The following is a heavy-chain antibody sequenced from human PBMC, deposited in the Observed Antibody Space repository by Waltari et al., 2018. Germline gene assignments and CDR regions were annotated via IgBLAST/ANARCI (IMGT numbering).Heavy chain of an antibody. J-gene: IGHJ4*02. V-gene: IGHV3-15*01. Sequence: EVQLVESGGGLVKPGGSLSLSCAASGLNFSSPRKSWVRQAPGKGLEWWGRIKSKKDGETTDYAAPVKGRFTISRDDSQNTLDLQISSLKTEDTAVYFCSTGYTRTWHDGYWGQGTLVTVSS. CDR2: IKSKKDGETT. CDR1: GLNFSSPR. CDR3: STGYTRTWHDGY. D-gene: IGHD5-12*01.